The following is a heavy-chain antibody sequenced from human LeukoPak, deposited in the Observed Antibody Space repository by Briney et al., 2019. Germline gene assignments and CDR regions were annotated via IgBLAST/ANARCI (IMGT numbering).Heavy chain of an antibody. J-gene: IGHJ4*02. CDR3: VRDTEEAPTYYYDSSGYSDY. CDR1: GYTFTGYY. D-gene: IGHD3-22*01. CDR2: INPNSGGT. Sequence: GASVKVSCKASGYTFTGYYMHWVRQAPGQGLEWMGWINPNSGGTNYAQKFQGRVTMTRDTSISTAYMELSRLRSDDTAVYYCVRDTEEAPTYYYDSSGYSDYWGQGTLVTVSS. V-gene: IGHV1-2*02.